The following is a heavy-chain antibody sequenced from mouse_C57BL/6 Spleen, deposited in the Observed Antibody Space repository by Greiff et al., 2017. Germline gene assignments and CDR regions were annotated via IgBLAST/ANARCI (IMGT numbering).Heavy chain of an antibody. CDR1: GFTFSSYA. D-gene: IGHD4-1*01. V-gene: IGHV5-4*01. J-gene: IGHJ4*01. CDR3: AREGETGTDAMDY. CDR2: ISDGGSYT. Sequence: DVMLVESGGGLVKPGGSLKLSCAASGFTFSSYAMSWVRQTPEKRLEWVATISDGGSYTYYPDNVKGRFTISRDNAKNNLYLQMSHLKSEDTAMYYCAREGETGTDAMDYWGQGTSVTVSS.